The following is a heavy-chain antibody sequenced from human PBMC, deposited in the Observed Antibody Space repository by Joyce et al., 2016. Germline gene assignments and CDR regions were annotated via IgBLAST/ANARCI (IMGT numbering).Heavy chain of an antibody. Sequence: EVQLVESGGDLVRPGGSLRLSCAASGFHLRNNWMHWVRQAPGKGLVWVSRRNSDGSSTIYADAVRGRFTMSRDNARNTLHLQMDTLRVEDTAVYFCVREGNGIPVANPLDYWGQGTLVTVSS. CDR1: GFHLRNNW. J-gene: IGHJ4*02. CDR2: RNSDGSST. V-gene: IGHV3-74*01. D-gene: IGHD4-11*01. CDR3: VREGNGIPVANPLDY.